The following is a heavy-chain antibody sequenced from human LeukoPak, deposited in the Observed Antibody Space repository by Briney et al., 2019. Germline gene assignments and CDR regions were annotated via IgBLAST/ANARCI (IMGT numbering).Heavy chain of an antibody. J-gene: IGHJ4*02. Sequence: GGSLRLSCAASGFTFSNAWMSWVRQAPGKGLEWVSRIKSKTDGGTTDYAAPVKGRFTISRDDSKNTLYLQMNSLKTEDTAVYYCTTDFGYSYGSFDYWGQGTLVTVSS. D-gene: IGHD5-18*01. V-gene: IGHV3-15*07. CDR3: TTDFGYSYGSFDY. CDR2: IKSKTDGGTT. CDR1: GFTFSNAW.